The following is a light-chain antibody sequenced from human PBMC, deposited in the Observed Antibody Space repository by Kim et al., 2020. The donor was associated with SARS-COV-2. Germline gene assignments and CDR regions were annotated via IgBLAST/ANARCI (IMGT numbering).Light chain of an antibody. J-gene: IGLJ3*02. V-gene: IGLV3-1*01. CDR3: QAWDSSTWV. CDR2: QDR. CDR1: KLGDKY. Sequence: SVSPRPTASITCSGDKLGDKYACLYQQEPGQSPLLVIYQDRKRPSGIPERFSGSNSGNTATLTISGTQAMDEADYYCQAWDSSTWVFGGGTQLTVL.